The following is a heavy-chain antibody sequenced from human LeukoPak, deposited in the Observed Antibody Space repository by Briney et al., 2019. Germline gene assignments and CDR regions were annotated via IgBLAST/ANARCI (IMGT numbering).Heavy chain of an antibody. J-gene: IGHJ4*02. CDR3: TRVRPPPDFWSGYNIDY. CDR1: GFTFGDYA. D-gene: IGHD3-3*01. CDR2: IRSKAYGGTT. V-gene: IGHV3-49*04. Sequence: GGSLRLSCTASGFTFGDYAMSWVRQAPGKGLEWVSFIRSKAYGGTTEYAASVKGRFTISRDDSKSIAYLQMNSLKTEDTAVYYCTRVRPPPDFWSGYNIDYWGQGTLVTVSS.